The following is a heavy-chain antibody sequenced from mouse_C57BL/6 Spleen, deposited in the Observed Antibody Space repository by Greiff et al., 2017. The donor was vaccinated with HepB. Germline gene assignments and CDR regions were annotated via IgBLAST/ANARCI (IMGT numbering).Heavy chain of an antibody. J-gene: IGHJ3*01. V-gene: IGHV7-3*01. CDR1: GFTFTDYY. CDR3: ARLYDGYEGFAY. Sequence: EVKLVESGGGLVQPGGSLSLSCAASGFTFTDYYMSWVRQPPGKALEWLGFIRNKANGYTTEYSASVKGRFTISRDNSQSILYLQMNALRAEDSATYYCARLYDGYEGFAYWGQGTLVTVSA. CDR2: IRNKANGYTT. D-gene: IGHD2-3*01.